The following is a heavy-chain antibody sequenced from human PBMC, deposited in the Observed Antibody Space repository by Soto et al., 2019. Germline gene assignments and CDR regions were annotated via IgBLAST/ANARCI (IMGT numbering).Heavy chain of an antibody. V-gene: IGHV6-1*01. CDR3: AREDSSSSPGINYYYYYGMDV. CDR2: TYYRSKWYN. Sequence: SQTLSLPCAISGDSVSSNSAAWNWIRQSPSRGLKWLGRTYYRSKWYNDYAVSVKSRITINPDTSKNQFSLQLNSVTPEDTAVYYCAREDSSSSPGINYYYYYGMDVWGQGTTVTVYS. J-gene: IGHJ6*02. D-gene: IGHD6-6*01. CDR1: GDSVSSNSAA.